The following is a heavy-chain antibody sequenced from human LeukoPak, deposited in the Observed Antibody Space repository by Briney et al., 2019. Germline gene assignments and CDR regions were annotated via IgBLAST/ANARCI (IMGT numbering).Heavy chain of an antibody. J-gene: IGHJ4*02. CDR1: GFTFSGYW. Sequence: GGSLRPSCAASGFTFSGYWMHWVRQAPGKGLVWVSRINTDGCNTNYADSVKGRFTISRDNAKNSLYLQMNSLRAEDTAVYYCAISLGGAIDYWGQGTLVTVSS. V-gene: IGHV3-74*01. CDR3: AISLGGAIDY. D-gene: IGHD3-16*01. CDR2: INTDGCNT.